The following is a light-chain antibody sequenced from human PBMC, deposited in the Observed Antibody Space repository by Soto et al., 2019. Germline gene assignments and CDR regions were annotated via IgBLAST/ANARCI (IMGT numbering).Light chain of an antibody. CDR3: QSYDSSLSGV. CDR2: GNS. V-gene: IGLV1-40*01. CDR1: SSNIGAGYD. Sequence: QSVLTQPPSVSGAPGQRVTISCTGSSSNIGAGYDVHWYQQLPGTAPKLLIYGNSNRPSGVPDRFSGSKSGTSASLVITGLQAEDEADYYCQSYDSSLSGVFGTGTKLTVL. J-gene: IGLJ1*01.